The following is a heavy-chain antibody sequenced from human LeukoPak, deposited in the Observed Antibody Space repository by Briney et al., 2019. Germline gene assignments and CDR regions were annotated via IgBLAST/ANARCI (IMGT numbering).Heavy chain of an antibody. CDR3: ARRARPYYDILHLDY. CDR1: GYSFTSYW. Sequence: PGESLKISCKGSGYSFTSYWIGWVRQMPGKGLEWMGIIYPGDSDTRYSPSFQGQVTISADKSISTAYLHWSSLKASDTAMYYCARRARPYYDILHLDYWGQGTLVTVSS. J-gene: IGHJ4*02. D-gene: IGHD3-9*01. V-gene: IGHV5-51*01. CDR2: IYPGDSDT.